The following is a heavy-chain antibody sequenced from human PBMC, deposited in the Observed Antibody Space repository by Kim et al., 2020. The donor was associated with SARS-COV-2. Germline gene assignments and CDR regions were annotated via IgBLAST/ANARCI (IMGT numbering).Heavy chain of an antibody. CDR2: DTEGGET. Sequence: DTEGGETVYAQKFQGRVTMTEDTSKDTAYRELSSLRSEDTAVYYCATALRYWGQGTLVTVSS. CDR3: ATALRY. J-gene: IGHJ4*02. V-gene: IGHV1-24*01.